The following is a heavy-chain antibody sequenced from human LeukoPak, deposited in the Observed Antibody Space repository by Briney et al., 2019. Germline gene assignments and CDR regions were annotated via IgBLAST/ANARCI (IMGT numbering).Heavy chain of an antibody. Sequence: GGSLRLSCVTSGFTFNNYWMHWVRQAPGKGLEWVSGISWNSGSIGYADSVKGRFTISRDNAKNSLYLQMNSLRAEDTALYYCAKERTRGVVVVAAFFDYWGQGTLVTVSS. CDR3: AKERTRGVVVVAAFFDY. D-gene: IGHD2-15*01. J-gene: IGHJ4*02. CDR1: GFTFNNYW. V-gene: IGHV3-9*01. CDR2: ISWNSGSI.